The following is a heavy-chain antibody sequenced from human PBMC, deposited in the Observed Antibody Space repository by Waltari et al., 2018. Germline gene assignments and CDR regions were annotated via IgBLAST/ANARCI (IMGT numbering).Heavy chain of an antibody. CDR1: GSSISSGSFY. CDR2: IYYRGST. J-gene: IGHJ5*02. Sequence: QLQLQESGPGLVRPSENLSLTCSVAGSSISSGSFYWGWIRPSPGKGLEWMGSIYYRGSTDYNANLKSRVTISGDTSKNQFSLKLSSVTAADTAVYYCARHWKKSGYRFDPWGQGTLVTVSS. V-gene: IGHV4-39*01. CDR3: ARHWKKSGYRFDP. D-gene: IGHD5-12*01.